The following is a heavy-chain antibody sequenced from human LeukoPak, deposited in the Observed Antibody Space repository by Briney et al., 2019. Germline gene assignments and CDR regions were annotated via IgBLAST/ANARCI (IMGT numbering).Heavy chain of an antibody. J-gene: IGHJ5*02. V-gene: IGHV4-34*01. CDR1: GGSFSGYY. D-gene: IGHD6-13*01. CDR3: ARRRRAAGGKNWFDP. Sequence: SETLSLTCAVYGGSFSGYYWSWIRQPPGKGLEWIGEINHSGSTNYNPSLKSRVTISVDTSKNQFSLKLSSVTAADTAVYYCARRRRAAGGKNWFDPWGQGTLVTVSS. CDR2: INHSGST.